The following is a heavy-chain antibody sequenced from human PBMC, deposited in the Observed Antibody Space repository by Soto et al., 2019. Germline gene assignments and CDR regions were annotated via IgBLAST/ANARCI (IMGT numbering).Heavy chain of an antibody. CDR1: GFTFCSYG. Sequence: GGSLRLSCAASGFTFCSYGMHWVRQAPGKGLEWVAVISYDGSNKYYADSVKGRFTISRDNSKNTLYLQMNSLRAEDTAVYYCAKDRRDGYNYYYYYGMDVWGQGTTLTVSS. CDR2: ISYDGSNK. J-gene: IGHJ6*02. D-gene: IGHD5-12*01. V-gene: IGHV3-30*18. CDR3: AKDRRDGYNYYYYYGMDV.